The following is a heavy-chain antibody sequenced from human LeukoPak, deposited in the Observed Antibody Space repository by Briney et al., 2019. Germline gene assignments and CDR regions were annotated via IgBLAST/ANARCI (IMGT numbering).Heavy chain of an antibody. Sequence: GGSLRLSCAVSGITLSNYGMSWVRQAPGKGLEWVAGISGSGGSTYYADSVKGRFTISRDNSKNTLYLQMNSLRAEDTAVYYCAKEDMGFDPWGQGTLVTVSS. CDR1: GITLSNYG. CDR3: AKEDMGFDP. D-gene: IGHD1-26*01. J-gene: IGHJ5*02. V-gene: IGHV3-23*01. CDR2: ISGSGGST.